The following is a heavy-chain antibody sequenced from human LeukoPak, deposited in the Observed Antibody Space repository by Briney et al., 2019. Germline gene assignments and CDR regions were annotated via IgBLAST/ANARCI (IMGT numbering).Heavy chain of an antibody. D-gene: IGHD3-3*01. CDR1: GLTFSNFK. CDR3: ASWAGNTQSDSWSGPFDY. CDR2: ISDSGRTT. V-gene: IGHV3-48*03. J-gene: IGHJ4*02. Sequence: GGSLRLSCAVSGLTFSNFKMNWVRQAPGKGLEWVSYISDSGRTTFYADSVKGRFTISRDNAKNSLYLQMSSLRVEDTAVYYCASWAGNTQSDSWSGPFDYWGQGTLVTVPS.